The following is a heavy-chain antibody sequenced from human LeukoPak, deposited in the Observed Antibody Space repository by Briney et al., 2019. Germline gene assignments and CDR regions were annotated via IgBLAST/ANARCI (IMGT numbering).Heavy chain of an antibody. V-gene: IGHV4-59*01. CDR2: IYYSGST. D-gene: IGHD5-12*01. Sequence: SETPSLTCTVSGGSISSYYWSWIRQPPGKGLEWIGYIYYSGSTNYNPSLKSRVTISVDTSKNQFSLKLSSVTAADTAVYYCAREGGYSGYDSWGQGTLVTVSS. J-gene: IGHJ4*02. CDR3: AREGGYSGYDS. CDR1: GGSISSYY.